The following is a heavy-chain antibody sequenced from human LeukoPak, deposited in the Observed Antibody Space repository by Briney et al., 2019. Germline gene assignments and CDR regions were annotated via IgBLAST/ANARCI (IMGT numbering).Heavy chain of an antibody. J-gene: IGHJ6*02. V-gene: IGHV1-24*01. CDR2: FDPEDGET. Sequence: ASVKVSCKVSGYTLTELSMHWVRRAPGKGLEWMGGFDPEDGETIYAQKFQGRVTMTEDTSTDTAYMELSSLRSEDTAVYYCATPAWVANNYYYYGMDVWGQGTTVTVSS. CDR3: ATPAWVANNYYYYGMDV. CDR1: GYTLTELS. D-gene: IGHD1-26*01.